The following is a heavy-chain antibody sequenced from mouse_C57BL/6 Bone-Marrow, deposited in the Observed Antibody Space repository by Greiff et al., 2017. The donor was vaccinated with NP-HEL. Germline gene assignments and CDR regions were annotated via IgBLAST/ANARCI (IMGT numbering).Heavy chain of an antibody. CDR2: ISNGGGST. Sequence: DVQLMESGGGLVQPGGSLKLSCAASGFTFSDYYMYWVRQTPEKRLEWVAYISNGGGSTYYPDTVKGRFTISRDNAKNTLYLQMSRLKSEDTAMYYCARQGYYDYDGAWFAYWGQGTLVTVSA. CDR3: ARQGYYDYDGAWFAY. V-gene: IGHV5-12*01. D-gene: IGHD2-4*01. J-gene: IGHJ3*01. CDR1: GFTFSDYY.